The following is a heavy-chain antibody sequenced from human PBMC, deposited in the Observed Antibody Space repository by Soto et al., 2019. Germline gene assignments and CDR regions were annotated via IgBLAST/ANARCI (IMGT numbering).Heavy chain of an antibody. CDR1: GGSISVYY. Sequence: QVQLQESGPGQVKPSETLSLTCTISGGSISVYYWSWVRQPPGHELEWIGYIYASGSPYYNPSLRSRVTTSADTSKNRISLKLTSPTAADTAFYYCARGVGSSPPRYWGRGTLVTVSS. CDR2: IYASGSP. V-gene: IGHV4-59*01. CDR3: ARGVGSSPPRY. J-gene: IGHJ4*02. D-gene: IGHD1-26*01.